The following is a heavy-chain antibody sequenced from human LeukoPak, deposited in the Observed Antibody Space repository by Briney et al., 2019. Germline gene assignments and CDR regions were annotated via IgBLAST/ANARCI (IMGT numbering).Heavy chain of an antibody. Sequence: SETLSLTCTVSSDSISNSAYHWGWIRQPPGRGLEWIGTIYYNRGIYYNPSLKSRVTISVDTSKNQFSLKLSSVTAADTAVYYCARLLVGVITTHSGDCWGQGTLVTVSS. CDR3: ARLLVGVITTHSGDC. V-gene: IGHV4-39*01. CDR2: IYYNRGI. D-gene: IGHD3-22*01. J-gene: IGHJ4*02. CDR1: SDSISNSAYH.